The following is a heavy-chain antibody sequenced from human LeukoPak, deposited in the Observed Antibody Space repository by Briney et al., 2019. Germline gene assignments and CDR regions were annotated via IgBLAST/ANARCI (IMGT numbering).Heavy chain of an antibody. D-gene: IGHD3-16*01. CDR2: IRGTGGGST. Sequence: GGSLRLSCAASGFTFSNYYMNWVRQAPGKGLEWVSTIRGTGGGSTFYADSVKGRFTISGDNSRNTLYLQMNSLRVEDTAVYYCAKAGGGNWFDPWGQGTLVTVSS. CDR3: AKAGGGNWFDP. V-gene: IGHV3-23*01. J-gene: IGHJ5*02. CDR1: GFTFSNYY.